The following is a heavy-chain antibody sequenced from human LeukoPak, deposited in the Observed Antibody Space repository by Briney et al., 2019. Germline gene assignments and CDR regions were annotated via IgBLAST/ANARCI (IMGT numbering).Heavy chain of an antibody. CDR3: AKDTPLCYFDY. V-gene: IGHV3-30*02. CDR2: IRNDGSII. CDR1: GFTFSSYG. J-gene: IGHJ4*02. D-gene: IGHD3-16*01. Sequence: GGSLRLSCAASGFTFSSYGMHWIRQARGKGLEWVAFIRNDGSIIYNADSVKGRFTISRDNSKNTLYLQMNSLRADDTAVYYCAKDTPLCYFDYWGQGTLVTVSS.